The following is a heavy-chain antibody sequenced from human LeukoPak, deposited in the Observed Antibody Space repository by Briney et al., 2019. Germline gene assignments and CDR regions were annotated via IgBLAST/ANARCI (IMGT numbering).Heavy chain of an antibody. V-gene: IGHV3-66*01. J-gene: IGHJ3*01. D-gene: IGHD1-26*01. Sequence: GGSLRLSCAASGFTVSSNYMSWVRQAPGKGLEWVSVIYSGGSTYYADSVKGRFTISRDNSKNTLYLQMNSLRAEDTAVYYCARDSPYSGSYSLWGQGTMVTVSS. CDR1: GFTVSSNY. CDR2: IYSGGST. CDR3: ARDSPYSGSYSL.